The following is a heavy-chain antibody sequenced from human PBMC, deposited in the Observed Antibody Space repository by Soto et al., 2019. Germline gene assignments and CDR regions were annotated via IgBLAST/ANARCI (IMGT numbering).Heavy chain of an antibody. CDR2: ISYDGSNK. Sequence: PGGSLRLSCAASGFTFSSYAMHWVRQAPGKGLEWVAVISYDGSNKYYADSVKGRFTISRDNSKNTLYLKMNSLRAEDTAVYYCARGVASYFDYWGQGTLVTVSS. CDR1: GFTFSSYA. D-gene: IGHD2-15*01. V-gene: IGHV3-30-3*01. CDR3: ARGVASYFDY. J-gene: IGHJ4*02.